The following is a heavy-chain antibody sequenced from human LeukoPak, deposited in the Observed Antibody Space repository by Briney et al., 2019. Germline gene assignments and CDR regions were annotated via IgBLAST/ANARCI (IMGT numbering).Heavy chain of an antibody. CDR1: GFTFSSYW. CDR2: INVDGSEK. V-gene: IGHV3-7*01. CDR3: ARDGPLGSYDSSGYYYGLFDY. Sequence: GGSLRLSCAASGFTFSSYWMSWVRQAPGKGLEWVANINVDGSEKYCVDSVKGRFTISRDNSKNTLYLQMNSLRAEDTAVYYCARDGPLGSYDSSGYYYGLFDYWGQGTLVTVSS. D-gene: IGHD3-22*01. J-gene: IGHJ4*02.